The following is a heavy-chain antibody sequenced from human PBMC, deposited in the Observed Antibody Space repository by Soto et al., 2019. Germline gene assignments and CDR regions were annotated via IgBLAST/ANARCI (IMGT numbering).Heavy chain of an antibody. CDR1: AFSISSYW. CDR2: IKEDRSET. D-gene: IGHD2-15*01. Sequence: EVQLVESGGGLVQPGGSLRLSCAASAFSISSYWMSWVRQAPGKGLAWVANIKEDRSETYYADSVKGRFTISRDNAKNSLYLQMNSLRDEDTAMYYCARWGYGTSGFDCWGQGTQVTVSS. CDR3: ARWGYGTSGFDC. J-gene: IGHJ4*02. V-gene: IGHV3-7*01.